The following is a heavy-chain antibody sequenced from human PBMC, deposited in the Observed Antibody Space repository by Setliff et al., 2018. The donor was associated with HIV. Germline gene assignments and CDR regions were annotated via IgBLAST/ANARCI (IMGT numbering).Heavy chain of an antibody. CDR3: ATYADRESNRFDP. J-gene: IGHJ5*02. Sequence: TSETLSLTCAVYGGSLSGHYWSWIRQPPGKGLEWIGESNHVGRTNYNPSLKSRVTVSVDTSKSQFSLKLSSVTAADTAVYYCATYADRESNRFDPWGQGILVTVSS. CDR2: SNHVGRT. V-gene: IGHV4-34*01. D-gene: IGHD3-10*01. CDR1: GGSLSGHY.